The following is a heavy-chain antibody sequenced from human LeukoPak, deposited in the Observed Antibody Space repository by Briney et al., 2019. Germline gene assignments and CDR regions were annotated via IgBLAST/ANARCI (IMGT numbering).Heavy chain of an antibody. D-gene: IGHD3-10*01. CDR1: GFTFSSYA. V-gene: IGHV3-23*01. Sequence: PGGTLRLSCAASGFTFSSYAMNWVRQAPGKGLEWVSAISGSGGATYYADSVKGRFTMSRDNSMNTLYLQMNSLRAEDTAVYYCAKGAYYHGSGRYFDYWGQGTLVTVSS. J-gene: IGHJ4*02. CDR3: AKGAYYHGSGRYFDY. CDR2: ISGSGGAT.